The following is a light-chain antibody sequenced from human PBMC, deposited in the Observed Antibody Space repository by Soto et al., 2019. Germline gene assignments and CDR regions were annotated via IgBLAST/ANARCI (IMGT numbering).Light chain of an antibody. J-gene: IGKJ5*01. V-gene: IGKV3-20*01. CDR1: QSVSSSY. CDR3: QQYGSSPPIT. Sequence: EIVLTQSPCTLSLSPGERATLSCRASQSVSSSYLAWYQQKPGQAPRLLIYGASSRATGIPDRFSGSGSGTDFTLTISRLEPEDFAVYYCQQYGSSPPITFGQGTDWR. CDR2: GAS.